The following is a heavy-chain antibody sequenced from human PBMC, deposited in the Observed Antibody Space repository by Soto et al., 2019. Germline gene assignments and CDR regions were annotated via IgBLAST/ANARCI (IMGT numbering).Heavy chain of an antibody. CDR3: ARGLTVTKYNYPYNGMDV. J-gene: IGHJ6*02. CDR2: ISYDGSNK. V-gene: IGHV3-30-3*01. Sequence: GGSLRLSCAASGFTFSSYAMHWVRQAPGKGLEWVAVISYDGSNKYYADSVKGRFTISRDNSKNTLYLQMNSLRAEDTAVYYCARGLTVTKYNYPYNGMDVWGQGTTVTVSS. CDR1: GFTFSSYA. D-gene: IGHD4-4*01.